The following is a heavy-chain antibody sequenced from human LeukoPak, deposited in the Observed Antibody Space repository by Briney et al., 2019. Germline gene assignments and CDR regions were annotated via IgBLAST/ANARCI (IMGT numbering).Heavy chain of an antibody. Sequence: SETLSLTCAVSGGSISSGGYSWSWIRQPPGKGLEWIGYIYHSGSTYYNPSLKSRVTISVDRSKNQFSLKLSSVTAADTAVYYCARVSTDYYGSGSYFTYYFDYWGQGTLVTVSS. CDR1: GGSISSGGYS. D-gene: IGHD3-10*01. CDR3: ARVSTDYYGSGSYFTYYFDY. CDR2: IYHSGST. V-gene: IGHV4-30-2*01. J-gene: IGHJ4*02.